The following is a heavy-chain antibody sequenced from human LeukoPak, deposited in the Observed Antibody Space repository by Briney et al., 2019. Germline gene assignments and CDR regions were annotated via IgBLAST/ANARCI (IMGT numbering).Heavy chain of an antibody. CDR1: GFTFSSYA. J-gene: IGHJ4*02. V-gene: IGHV3-23*01. D-gene: IGHD1-14*01. Sequence: GGSLRLSCAASGFTFSSYAMHWVRQAPGKGLEWVSAISGSGGSTYYADSVKGRFTISRDNSKNTLDLQMNSLKTEDTAVYYCTTDAGYTDRWYNYWGQGTLVTVSS. CDR3: TTDAGYTDRWYNY. CDR2: ISGSGGST.